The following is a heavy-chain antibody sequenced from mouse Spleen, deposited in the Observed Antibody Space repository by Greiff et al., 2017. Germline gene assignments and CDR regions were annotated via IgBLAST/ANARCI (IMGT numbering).Heavy chain of an antibody. CDR2: IDPSDSYT. CDR1: GYTFTSYW. V-gene: IGHV1-59*01. CDR3: ASPYGNHWYFDV. D-gene: IGHD2-1*01. J-gene: IGHJ1*01. Sequence: QVQLQQPGAELVRPGTSVKLSCKASGYTFTSYWMHWVKQRPGQGLEWIGVIDPSDSYTNYNEKFKSKATLTVDKSSSTAYMQLSSLTSEDSAVYYCASPYGNHWYFDVWGAGTTVTVSS.